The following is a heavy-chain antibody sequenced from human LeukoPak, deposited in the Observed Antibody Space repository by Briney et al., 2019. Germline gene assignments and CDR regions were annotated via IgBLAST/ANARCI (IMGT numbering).Heavy chain of an antibody. V-gene: IGHV1-69*06. CDR2: IIPIFRTA. Sequence: GSSVKVSCKASGGTFSSHVFSWVRQAPGQGLEWMGGIIPIFRTANYAQKFQGRLTITADKSTSTAYMELSSLRADDTAVYYCARDQITTVRGIIARSTSYYDYHYMDVWGKGTTVTVSS. CDR3: ARDQITTVRGIIARSTSYYDYHYMDV. J-gene: IGHJ6*03. CDR1: GGTFSSHV. D-gene: IGHD3-10*01.